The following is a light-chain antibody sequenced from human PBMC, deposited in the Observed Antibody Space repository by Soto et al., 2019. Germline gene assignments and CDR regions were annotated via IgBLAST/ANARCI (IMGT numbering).Light chain of an antibody. CDR1: SSNIGSNT. V-gene: IGLV1-44*01. CDR3: AAWDDSLNVV. Sequence: QSVLTQPPSASGTPGQRVTISCSGSSSNIGSNTAKWYQQLPGTAPKLLIYSNNQRPSGVPDRFSGSKSGTSASLAISGLQSEDEADYYCAAWDDSLNVVFGGGTKLTVL. J-gene: IGLJ2*01. CDR2: SNN.